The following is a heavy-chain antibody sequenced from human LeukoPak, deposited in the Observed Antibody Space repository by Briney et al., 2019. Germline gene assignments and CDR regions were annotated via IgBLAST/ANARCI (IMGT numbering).Heavy chain of an antibody. CDR3: ARGDGFHYFDY. V-gene: IGHV3-48*02. Sequence: GGSLRLSCVVSGFTFSSYSMNWVRQAPGKGLEWVSFITSSSVNIYYADSVEGRFTISRDNAQNSLYLHMRSLRDEDTAVYYCARGDGFHYFDYWGQGVLVTVPS. D-gene: IGHD5-24*01. CDR2: ITSSSVNI. J-gene: IGHJ4*02. CDR1: GFTFSSYS.